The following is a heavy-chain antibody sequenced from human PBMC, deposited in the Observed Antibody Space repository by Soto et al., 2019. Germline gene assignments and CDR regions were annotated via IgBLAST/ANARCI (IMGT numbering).Heavy chain of an antibody. CDR2: ISYDGSHT. D-gene: IGHD6-13*01. CDR1: GFSFCSYA. CDR3: AKVAGVATGGTVGGLDP. J-gene: IGHJ5*02. Sequence: GGSLRLACQASGFSFCSYAMHWVRQDTGKGLEWVGVISYDGSHTFYGQSVKGRFTITRDNSKNTLYLQMPNLTTDDTGVYYCAKVAGVATGGTVGGLDPWGQGTLVTVSS. V-gene: IGHV3-30*18.